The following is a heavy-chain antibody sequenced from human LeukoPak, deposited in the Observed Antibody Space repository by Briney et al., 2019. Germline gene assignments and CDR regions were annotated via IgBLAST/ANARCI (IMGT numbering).Heavy chain of an antibody. CDR2: IKQDGSEK. CDR3: ARTGEAYSDTDVYGGFGP. J-gene: IGHJ5*02. Sequence: GGSLRLSCPASRFSFRSYWMHWVRQAPGTGLEWVASIKQDGSEKLYGASVRGRFTVSRDNARNSLYLNMKTLRSEDTALYYCARTGEAYSDTDVYGGFGPWGQGTLVIVSS. D-gene: IGHD2-21*01. CDR1: RFSFRSYW. V-gene: IGHV3-7*01.